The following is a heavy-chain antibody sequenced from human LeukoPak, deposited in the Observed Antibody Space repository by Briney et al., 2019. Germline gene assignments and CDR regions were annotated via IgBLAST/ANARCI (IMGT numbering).Heavy chain of an antibody. D-gene: IGHD6-19*01. CDR2: VSGSGRFT. V-gene: IGHV3-23*01. J-gene: IGHJ1*01. Sequence: GGSLRLSCAASKFSFSTFAMSWVRQAPGKGLEWVAGVSGSGRFTYYADSMKGRFTISRDNFNNTLYLQMNSLRAEDTAVYYCAKDHFLTAVVRYAEYFQYWGQGTLVTVSS. CDR3: AKDHFLTAVVRYAEYFQY. CDR1: KFSFSTFA.